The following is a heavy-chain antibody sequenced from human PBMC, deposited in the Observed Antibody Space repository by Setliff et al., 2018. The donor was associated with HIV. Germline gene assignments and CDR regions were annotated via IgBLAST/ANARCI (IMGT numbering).Heavy chain of an antibody. V-gene: IGHV4-39*07. CDR1: GDSISRSRYY. CDR3: ARGRRSSGWYVYH. J-gene: IGHJ4*02. Sequence: PSETLSLTCVVSGDSISRSRYYWGWIRQPPGKGLEWIGEIHPTGHINYNPSYKSRVTVSLDTSKIQFSLKLNSVTAADTAVYYCARGRRSSGWYVYHWGQGTLVTVSS. D-gene: IGHD6-19*01. CDR2: IHPTGHI.